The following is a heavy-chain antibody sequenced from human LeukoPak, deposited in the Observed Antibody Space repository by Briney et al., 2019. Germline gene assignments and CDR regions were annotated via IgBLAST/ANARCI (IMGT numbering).Heavy chain of an antibody. D-gene: IGHD3-3*01. V-gene: IGHV3-23*01. CDR1: GFTFSSYA. J-gene: IGHJ3*02. Sequence: GVSLRLSCAASGFTFSSYAMSWVRQAPGKGLEWVSAISGSGGSTYYADSVKGRFTISRDNSKNTLYLQMNSLRAEDTAVYYCAKERRITIFGVADDAFDIWGQGTMVTVSS. CDR2: ISGSGGST. CDR3: AKERRITIFGVADDAFDI.